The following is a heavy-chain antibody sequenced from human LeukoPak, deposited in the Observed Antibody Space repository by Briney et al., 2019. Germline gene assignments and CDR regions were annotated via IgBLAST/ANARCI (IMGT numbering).Heavy chain of an antibody. J-gene: IGHJ4*02. Sequence: ASVKVSCKASGYTFTSYGISWVRQAPGQGLEWMGGIIPLFGTANYAQKFQGRVMITADESTSTVYMELNSLRFEDTAIYYCAREWNYETSGYFFYYWGQGTLVTVSS. CDR2: IIPLFGTA. V-gene: IGHV1-69*13. CDR1: GYTFTSYG. CDR3: AREWNYETSGYFFYY. D-gene: IGHD3-22*01.